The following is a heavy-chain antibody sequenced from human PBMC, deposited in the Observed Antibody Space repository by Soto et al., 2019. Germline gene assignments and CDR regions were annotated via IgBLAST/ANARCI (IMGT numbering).Heavy chain of an antibody. CDR1: GYTFTSYA. J-gene: IGHJ4*02. V-gene: IGHV1-18*01. CDR3: ARDGRPECLERALHY. Sequence: QVQLVQSGAEVMKPGASVKVSCKASGYTFTSYAISWVRQAPGQGLEWMGWISAYNANTNYAQRFQARVTMTTDTSTSTAYMELRSLRSDDTAVYYCARDGRPECLERALHYWGQGTLVTVSS. CDR2: ISAYNANT. D-gene: IGHD1-1*01.